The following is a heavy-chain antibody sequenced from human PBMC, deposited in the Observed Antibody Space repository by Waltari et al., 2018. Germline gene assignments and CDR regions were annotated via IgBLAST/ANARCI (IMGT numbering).Heavy chain of an antibody. V-gene: IGHV4-39*07. J-gene: IGHJ5*02. CDR1: GGSISSSSYY. D-gene: IGHD3-10*01. Sequence: QLQLQESGPGLVKPSETLSLTCTVSGGSISSSSYYWGWIRQPPGKGLDWIGSIYYSGITSYNPSLKSRVTISVDTSKNQFSLKLSSVTAADTAVYYCARALVASGSWFDPWGQGTLVTVSS. CDR3: ARALVASGSWFDP. CDR2: IYYSGIT.